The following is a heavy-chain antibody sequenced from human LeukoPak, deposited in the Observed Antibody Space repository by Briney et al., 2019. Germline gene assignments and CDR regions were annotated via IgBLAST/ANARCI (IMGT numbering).Heavy chain of an antibody. D-gene: IGHD3-22*01. CDR1: GYSISSGYY. CDR2: IYHSGST. V-gene: IGHV4-38-2*02. Sequence: SETLSLTCTVSGYSISSGYYWGWIRQPPGKGLEWIGSIYHSGSTYYNPSLKSRVTMSVDTSKNQFSLKLSSVTAADTAVYYCARGGSSGYVYYYYYYMDVWGKGTTVTISS. J-gene: IGHJ6*03. CDR3: ARGGSSGYVYYYYYYMDV.